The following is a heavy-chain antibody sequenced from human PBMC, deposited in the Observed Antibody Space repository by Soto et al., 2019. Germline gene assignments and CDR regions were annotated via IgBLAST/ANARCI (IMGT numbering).Heavy chain of an antibody. CDR2: IGTAGDT. J-gene: IGHJ2*01. Sequence: EVQLVESGGGLVQPGGSLRLSCAASGFTFSSYDMHWVRQATGKGLEWVSAIGTAGDTYYPGSVKGRFTISRENAKNSLYLQMNSLRAGDTAVYYCARAVTLPGLPWCFDLWGRGTLVTVSS. V-gene: IGHV3-13*01. CDR1: GFTFSSYD. D-gene: IGHD4-17*01. CDR3: ARAVTLPGLPWCFDL.